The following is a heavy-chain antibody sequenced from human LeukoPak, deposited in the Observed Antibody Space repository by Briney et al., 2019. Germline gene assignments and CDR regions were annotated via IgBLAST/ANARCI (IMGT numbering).Heavy chain of an antibody. J-gene: IGHJ4*02. CDR3: ARGVTYYYDSSGYLY. V-gene: IGHV4-4*08. Sequence: PSETLSLTCTVSGGSVSDLYWTWIRQSPGKGLEWLGYIYTSGTKYNPSLNGRVTVSVDTSKNQFSLKLSSVTAADTAVYYCARGVTYYYDSSGYLYWGQGTLVTVSS. CDR1: GGSVSDLY. D-gene: IGHD3-22*01. CDR2: IYTSGT.